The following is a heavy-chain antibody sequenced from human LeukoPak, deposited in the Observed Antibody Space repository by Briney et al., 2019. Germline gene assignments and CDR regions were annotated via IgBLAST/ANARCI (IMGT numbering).Heavy chain of an antibody. Sequence: PGGSLRLSCAASGFTFSSYSMNLVRQAPGKGLEWVSYISSSSSTIYYADSVKGRFTISRDNAKNSLYLQMNSLRAEDTAVYYCAREGETDAFDIWGQGTMVTVSS. V-gene: IGHV3-48*01. CDR2: ISSSSSTI. J-gene: IGHJ3*02. CDR1: GFTFSSYS. CDR3: AREGETDAFDI.